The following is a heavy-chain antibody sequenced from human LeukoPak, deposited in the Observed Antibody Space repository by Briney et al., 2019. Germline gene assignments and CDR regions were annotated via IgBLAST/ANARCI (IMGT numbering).Heavy chain of an antibody. J-gene: IGHJ6*04. V-gene: IGHV3-7*01. D-gene: IGHD3-10*02. Sequence: GGSLRLSCAASGFTFSSYWMSWVGQAPGKGLEWVANIKQDGSEKYYVDSVKGRFTISRDNAKNSLYLQMNSLRAEDTAVYYCAELGITMIGGVWGKGTTVTISS. CDR2: IKQDGSEK. CDR3: AELGITMIGGV. CDR1: GFTFSSYW.